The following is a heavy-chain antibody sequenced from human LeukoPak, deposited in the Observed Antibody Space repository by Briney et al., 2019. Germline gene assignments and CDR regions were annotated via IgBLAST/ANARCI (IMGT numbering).Heavy chain of an antibody. Sequence: SVKVSCKASGGTFSSYAISWVRQAPGQGLEWMGRIIPILGIANYAQKFQGRVTITADKSTSTAYMELSSLRSEDTAVYYCARGDYYGSGSYSDQYGMDVWGKGTTVTVSS. J-gene: IGHJ6*04. CDR1: GGTFSSYA. V-gene: IGHV1-69*04. CDR2: IIPILGIA. CDR3: ARGDYYGSGSYSDQYGMDV. D-gene: IGHD3-10*01.